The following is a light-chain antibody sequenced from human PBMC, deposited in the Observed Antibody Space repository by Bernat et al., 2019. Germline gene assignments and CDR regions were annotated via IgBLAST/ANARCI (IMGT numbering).Light chain of an antibody. Sequence: DIQLTQSPPFLSASVGDRVTITCRASQVIGTYLAWYQQKPGKAPNLLIYGASTLQTGVPSRFSGSGSGTEFTLTIRSLRPEDFATYHCQQLNSYPLTFGKGTRLEIK. CDR1: QVIGTY. V-gene: IGKV1-9*01. CDR2: GAS. CDR3: QQLNSYPLT. J-gene: IGKJ5*01.